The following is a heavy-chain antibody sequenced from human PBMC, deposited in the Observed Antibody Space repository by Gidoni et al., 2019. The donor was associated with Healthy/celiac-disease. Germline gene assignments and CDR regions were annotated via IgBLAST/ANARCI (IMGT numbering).Heavy chain of an antibody. CDR3: ARDLGAPMVRGVIIVSPPDY. CDR1: GFTFSSYG. V-gene: IGHV3-33*01. J-gene: IGHJ4*02. CDR2: IWYDGSNK. Sequence: QVQLVESGGGVVQHGRSLRLSCAASGFTFSSYGMPWVRQAHGKGLGGVAFIWYDGSNKDYADSVKGRFTISRDNSKNTLYLQMNSLRAEDTAVYYCARDLGAPMVRGVIIVSPPDYWGQGTLVTVSS. D-gene: IGHD3-10*01.